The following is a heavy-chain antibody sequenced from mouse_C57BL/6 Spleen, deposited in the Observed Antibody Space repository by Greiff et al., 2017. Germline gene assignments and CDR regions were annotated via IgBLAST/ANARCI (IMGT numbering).Heavy chain of an antibody. CDR3: AMVYYGSPYYFDY. D-gene: IGHD2-1*01. CDR2: ISSGSSTI. J-gene: IGHJ2*01. CDR1: GFTFSDYG. V-gene: IGHV5-17*01. Sequence: VQLKESGGGLVKPGGSLKLSCAASGFTFSDYGMHWVRQAPEKGLEWVAYISSGSSTIYYADTVKGRFTISRDNAKNTLFLQMTSLRSEDTAMYYCAMVYYGSPYYFDYWGQGTTLTVSS.